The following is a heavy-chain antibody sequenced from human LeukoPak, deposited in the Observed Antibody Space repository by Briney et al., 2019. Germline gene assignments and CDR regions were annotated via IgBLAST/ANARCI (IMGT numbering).Heavy chain of an antibody. V-gene: IGHV3-53*01. CDR2: LYTTNTA. CDR1: GFPFSSYA. Sequence: GGSLRLSCAASGFPFSSYAMHWVRQAPGKGLEWVSVLYTTNTAYYADSVKGRFTISRDNSKNTLYLQMNTLRAEDTAVYYCARGQARSFDYWGQGTLVTVSS. J-gene: IGHJ4*02. CDR3: ARGQARSFDY.